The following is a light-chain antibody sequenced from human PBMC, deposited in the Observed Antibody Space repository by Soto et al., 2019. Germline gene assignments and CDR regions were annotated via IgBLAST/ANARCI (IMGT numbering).Light chain of an antibody. V-gene: IGLV2-14*01. Sequence: QSALTQPASVSGSPGQSIAISCTGTSSDVGRYNYVSWYQQHPGKAPKLMIFEVNNRPSGVSNRFSGSKSGNTASLTTSGLQAEDEADYYCSSYTTRSTHVFGTGTKLTVL. CDR2: EVN. J-gene: IGLJ1*01. CDR1: SSDVGRYNY. CDR3: SSYTTRSTHV.